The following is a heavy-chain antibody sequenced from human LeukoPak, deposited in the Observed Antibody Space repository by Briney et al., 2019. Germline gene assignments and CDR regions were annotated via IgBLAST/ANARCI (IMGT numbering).Heavy chain of an antibody. V-gene: IGHV3-21*01. CDR1: GFTFSSYS. J-gene: IGHJ5*02. CDR2: ISSSSSYI. D-gene: IGHD5-18*01. CDR3: AGVGYSYGYSSDWFDP. Sequence: PGGSLRLSCAASGFTFSSYSMNWVRQAPGKGLEWVSSISSSSSYIYYADSVKGRFTISRDNAKNSLYLQMNSLRAEDTAVYYCAGVGYSYGYSSDWFDPWGQGTLVTVSS.